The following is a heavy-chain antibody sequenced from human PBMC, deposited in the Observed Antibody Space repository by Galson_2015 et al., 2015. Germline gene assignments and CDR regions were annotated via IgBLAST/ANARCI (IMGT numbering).Heavy chain of an antibody. CDR1: GGSISSYS. CDR3: ARDPGSGWYFDL. Sequence: SETLSLTCTVSGGSISSYSWSWIRQPPGKGLEWIGSFYSSGSTNHNPSLKSRVTISVDKSKNQFSLKLTSLTAADTAMYYCARDPGSGWYFDLWGRGTLVTVSS. CDR2: FYSSGST. J-gene: IGHJ2*01. D-gene: IGHD6-19*01. V-gene: IGHV4-59*01.